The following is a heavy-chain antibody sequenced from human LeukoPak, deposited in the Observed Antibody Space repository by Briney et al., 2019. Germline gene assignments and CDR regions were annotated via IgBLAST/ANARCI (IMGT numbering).Heavy chain of an antibody. Sequence: GGSLRLSCVASGFTFSTYWMSWVRQDPGRGLEWVANIKQDGSAKYYVDSVKGRFTISRDNAKNILYLQMNSLRAEDTAVYYCARGGRVATTDYWGQGTLVTVSS. D-gene: IGHD5-12*01. CDR1: GFTFSTYW. CDR2: IKQDGSAK. V-gene: IGHV3-7*01. J-gene: IGHJ4*02. CDR3: ARGGRVATTDY.